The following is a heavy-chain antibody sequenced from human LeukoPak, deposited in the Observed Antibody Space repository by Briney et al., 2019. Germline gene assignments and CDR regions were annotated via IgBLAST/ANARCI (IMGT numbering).Heavy chain of an antibody. D-gene: IGHD5-12*01. Sequence: GGSLRLSCAASGFTLSTYSMNWVRQAPGKGLEWVSYISPASSTIYYTDSVKGRFTISRDNAKNSLYLQMNSLRAEDTAVYYCASPTSPDYWGQGTLVTVSS. J-gene: IGHJ4*02. CDR3: ASPTSPDY. V-gene: IGHV3-48*04. CDR2: ISPASSTI. CDR1: GFTLSTYS.